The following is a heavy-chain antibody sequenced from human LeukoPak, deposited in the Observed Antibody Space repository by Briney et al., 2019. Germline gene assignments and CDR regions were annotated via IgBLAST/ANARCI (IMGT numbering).Heavy chain of an antibody. CDR1: GGSISSSNW. D-gene: IGHD6-19*01. CDR2: IYHSGST. J-gene: IGHJ4*02. Sequence: PSETLSLTCAVSGGSISSSNWWSWVRQPPGKGLEWIGEIYHSGSTNYNPSLKSRVTISVDKSKNQFSLKLSSVTAADTAVHYCARTQWRREYYFDYWGQGTLVTVSS. V-gene: IGHV4-4*02. CDR3: ARTQWRREYYFDY.